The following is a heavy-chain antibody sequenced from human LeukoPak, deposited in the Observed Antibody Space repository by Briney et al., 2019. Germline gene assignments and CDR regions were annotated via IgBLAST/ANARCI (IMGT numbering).Heavy chain of an antibody. CDR3: ANLLYYDSSGYPDY. J-gene: IGHJ4*02. CDR2: ISGSGGST. Sequence: GGSLRLSCAASGFTFSSYAMSWVRQAPGKGLEWVSAISGSGGSTYYADSVKGRFTISRDNSKSTLYLQMNSLRAEDTAVYYCANLLYYDSSGYPDYWGQGTLVTVSS. CDR1: GFTFSSYA. D-gene: IGHD3-22*01. V-gene: IGHV3-23*01.